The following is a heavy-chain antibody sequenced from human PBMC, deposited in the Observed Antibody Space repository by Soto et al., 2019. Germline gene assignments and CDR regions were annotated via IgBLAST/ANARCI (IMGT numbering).Heavy chain of an antibody. CDR2: TRNKANSYTT. J-gene: IGHJ4*02. CDR3: ARDAGGSYDF. D-gene: IGHD1-26*01. CDR1: GFTFSDYY. Sequence: GGSLRLSCAASGFTFSDYYMDWVRQLPGKGLEWVGRTRNKANSYTTEYAPSVKGRFTISRHDSEDSMYLQMNSLKTEDTAVYYCARDAGGSYDFWGQGALVTVSS. V-gene: IGHV3-72*01.